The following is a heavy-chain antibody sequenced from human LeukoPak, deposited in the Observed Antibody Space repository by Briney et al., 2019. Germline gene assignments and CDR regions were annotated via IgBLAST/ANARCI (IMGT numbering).Heavy chain of an antibody. V-gene: IGHV1-69*04. CDR3: ARDQRLILEWLSSSRYGMDV. J-gene: IGHJ6*02. Sequence: GASVKVSCKASGGTFSSYTISWVRQAPGQGLECMGRIIPILGIANYAQKFQGRVTITADKSTSTAYMELSSLRSEDTAVYYCARDQRLILEWLSSSRYGMDVWGQGTTVTVSS. D-gene: IGHD3-3*01. CDR2: IIPILGIA. CDR1: GGTFSSYT.